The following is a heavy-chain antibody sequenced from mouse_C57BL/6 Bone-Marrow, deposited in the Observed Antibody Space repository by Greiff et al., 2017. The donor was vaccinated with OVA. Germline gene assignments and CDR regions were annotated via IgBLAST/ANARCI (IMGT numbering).Heavy chain of an antibody. V-gene: IGHV1-69*01. Sequence: QVQLQQPGAELVMPGASVKLSCKASGYTFTSYWMHWVKQRPGQGLEWIGEIDPSDSDTNYNQKFKGKSTLTVDKSSSTAYMQLSSLTSEDSAVYYCARWRFTTVPYFDYWGQGTTLTVSS. CDR3: ARWRFTTVPYFDY. J-gene: IGHJ2*01. CDR1: GYTFTSYW. D-gene: IGHD1-1*01. CDR2: IDPSDSDT.